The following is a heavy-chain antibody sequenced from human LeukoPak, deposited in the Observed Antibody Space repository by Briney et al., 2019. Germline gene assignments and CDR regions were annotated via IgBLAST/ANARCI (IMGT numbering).Heavy chain of an antibody. CDR1: GFTFNNYA. CDR2: ISGSGGST. D-gene: IGHD2-2*01. J-gene: IGHJ4*02. V-gene: IGHV3-23*01. CDR3: AKWAIVVVPAAFDY. Sequence: QSGGSLRLSCAASGFTFNNYAMSWVRQAPGKGLEWVSAISGSGGSTYYADSVKGRFTISRDNSKNTLYLQMNSLRAEDTAVYYCAKWAIVVVPAAFDYWGQGTLVTVSS.